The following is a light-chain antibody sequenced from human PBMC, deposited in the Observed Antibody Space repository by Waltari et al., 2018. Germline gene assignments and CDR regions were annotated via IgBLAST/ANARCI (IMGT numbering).Light chain of an antibody. Sequence: EIVMTQSPATLSVSPGERATLSCRASQSVTNNLAWYQQKPGQAPRLLIYGASTRATGIPARFSGSGSGTEFTLTISSLQSEDVAVYYCHQYYSIPYTFGQGTKLEVK. V-gene: IGKV3-15*01. J-gene: IGKJ2*01. CDR2: GAS. CDR3: HQYYSIPYT. CDR1: QSVTNN.